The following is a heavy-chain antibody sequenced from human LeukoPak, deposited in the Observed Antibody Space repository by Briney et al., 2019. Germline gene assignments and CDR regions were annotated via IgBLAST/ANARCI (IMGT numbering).Heavy chain of an antibody. J-gene: IGHJ4*02. CDR3: ARSVYYDILTHFDY. CDR1: GGTFSSYA. CDR2: IIPIFGTA. V-gene: IGHV1-69*05. D-gene: IGHD3-9*01. Sequence: SSVKVSCEASGGTFSSYAISWVRQAPGQGLEWMGGIIPIFGTANYAQKFQGRVTITTDESTSTAYMELSSLRSEDTAVYYCARSVYYDILTHFDYWGQGTLVTVSP.